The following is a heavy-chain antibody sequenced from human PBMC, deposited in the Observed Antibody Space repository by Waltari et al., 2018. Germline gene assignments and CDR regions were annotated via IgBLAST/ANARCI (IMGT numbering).Heavy chain of an antibody. CDR1: GGSLSSSSYY. D-gene: IGHD5-18*01. J-gene: IGHJ6*02. V-gene: IGHV4-39*01. Sequence: QLQLQESCPGLVKPSETLSLPCTVHGGSLSSSSYYWGWIRQPPGKGLEWIGSIYSSGSTYYNPSLKSRVTISVDTSKNQFSLKLSSVTAADTAVYYCARHEITAMVKYYYYYGMDVWGQGTTVTVSS. CDR2: IYSSGST. CDR3: ARHEITAMVKYYYYYGMDV.